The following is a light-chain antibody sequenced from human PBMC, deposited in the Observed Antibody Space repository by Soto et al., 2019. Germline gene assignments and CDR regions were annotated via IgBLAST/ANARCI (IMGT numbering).Light chain of an antibody. CDR3: STFGGIKV. V-gene: IGLV2-8*01. J-gene: IGLJ2*01. CDR1: SSDVGANNY. Sequence: QSDLTQPPSASGSPGQSVTISCSGTSSDVGANNYVSWYQQHPGRAPKLMMYEVTKRPPGVPDRFSGAKSGNTASLTVSGLQADEEAYYYCSTFGGIKVFGGGTKLTVL. CDR2: EVT.